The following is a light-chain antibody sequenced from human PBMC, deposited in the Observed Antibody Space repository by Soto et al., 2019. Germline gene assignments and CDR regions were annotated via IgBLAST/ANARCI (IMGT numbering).Light chain of an antibody. Sequence: EILLTQSPATLSLSPGERATLSCRDSQSVRSSLAWYQQKPGQAPRLLIYDASNRATGIPGRFSGSGSGTDFTLTISNLEPEDFAVYYCQQRSSWPWTFGQGAKVEIK. CDR3: QQRSSWPWT. V-gene: IGKV3-11*01. CDR2: DAS. J-gene: IGKJ1*01. CDR1: QSVRSS.